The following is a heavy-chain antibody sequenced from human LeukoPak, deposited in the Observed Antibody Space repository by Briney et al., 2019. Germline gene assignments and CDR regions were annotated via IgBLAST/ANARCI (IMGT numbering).Heavy chain of an antibody. J-gene: IGHJ1*01. Sequence: GGSLRLSCAASGFTFSGYGMSWVRQAPGKGLEWVSEISGGGDSTHYADSVKGRFTISRDNSKNSLYLQMNSLRTEDTALYYCAKGGQQLVLAGYFQHWGQGTLVTVSS. D-gene: IGHD6-13*01. V-gene: IGHV3-43*02. CDR1: GFTFSGYG. CDR2: ISGGGDST. CDR3: AKGGQQLVLAGYFQH.